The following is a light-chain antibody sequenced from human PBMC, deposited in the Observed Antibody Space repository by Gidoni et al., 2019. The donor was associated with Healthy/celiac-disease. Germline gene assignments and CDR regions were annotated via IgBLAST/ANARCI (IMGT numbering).Light chain of an antibody. CDR1: KLGGNY. V-gene: IGLV3-1*01. J-gene: IGLJ2*01. CDR3: QAWDSSTVV. Sequence: SYELTQPPPVSASPGQTASITCPGAKLGGNYACCYQQKPGQSPGLVIYQASKRPSGIPERFSGSNSGNTATLTISGTQAMDEADYYCQAWDSSTVVVGGGTKLTVL. CDR2: QAS.